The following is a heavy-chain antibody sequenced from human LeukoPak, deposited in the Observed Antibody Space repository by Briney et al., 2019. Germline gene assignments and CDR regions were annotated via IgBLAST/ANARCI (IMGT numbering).Heavy chain of an antibody. Sequence: SSETLSLTSTVSGDSISSYYWSWIRQPPGKGLEWIGDIYYSGSTNYNPSLKSRVTISVDTSKNQFSLKLSSMIAADTAVYYCARRVYSGSYNWYFDLWGRGTLVTVSS. CDR1: GDSISSYY. J-gene: IGHJ2*01. CDR2: IYYSGST. CDR3: ARRVYSGSYNWYFDL. V-gene: IGHV4-59*01. D-gene: IGHD1-26*01.